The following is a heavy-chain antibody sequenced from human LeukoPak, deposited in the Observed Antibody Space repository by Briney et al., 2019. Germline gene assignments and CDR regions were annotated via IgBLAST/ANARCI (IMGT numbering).Heavy chain of an antibody. Sequence: PGGSLRLSCAASGFTFSSYAMSWVRQAPGKGLEWVSAICGSGGNTYYADSVKGRFTISRDNSQNTLYLQMNSLRAEDTAVYYCAKQRSGVVVAATNYWGQGTLVIVSA. CDR2: ICGSGGNT. CDR3: AKQRSGVVVAATNY. V-gene: IGHV3-23*01. J-gene: IGHJ4*02. D-gene: IGHD2-15*01. CDR1: GFTFSSYA.